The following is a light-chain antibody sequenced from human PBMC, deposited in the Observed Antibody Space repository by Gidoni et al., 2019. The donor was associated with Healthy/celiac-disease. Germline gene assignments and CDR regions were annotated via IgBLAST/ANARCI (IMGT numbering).Light chain of an antibody. CDR2: EVS. V-gene: IGLV2-14*01. CDR1: SSDVGGYNY. Sequence: QSALTPPASVSGSPGQSITISCPGTSSDVGGYNYVSWYQQHPGKAPKLMIYEVSNRPSGVSNRFSGSKSGNTASLTISGLQAEDEADYYCSSYTSSSTYVVFGGGTKLTVL. CDR3: SSYTSSSTYVV. J-gene: IGLJ2*01.